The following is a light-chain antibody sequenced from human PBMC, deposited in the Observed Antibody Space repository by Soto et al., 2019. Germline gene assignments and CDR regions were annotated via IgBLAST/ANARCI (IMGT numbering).Light chain of an antibody. CDR3: QSYDSSLSGVV. CDR1: SSNIGAGYD. CDR2: GTS. Sequence: QSVLTQPPSVSGAPGQRVTISCNGSSSNIGAGYDVHWYQQLPRTVPKLLIYGTSNRPSGVPDRFSGSKSGTSASLAITGLQAEDEADYYCQSYDSSLSGVVFGGGTKLTVL. J-gene: IGLJ2*01. V-gene: IGLV1-40*01.